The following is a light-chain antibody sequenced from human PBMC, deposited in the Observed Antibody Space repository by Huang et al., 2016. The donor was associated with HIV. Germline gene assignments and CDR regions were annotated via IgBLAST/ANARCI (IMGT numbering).Light chain of an antibody. CDR1: QSVSSY. Sequence: EIVLTQSPATLSLSPGERATLSCRASQSVSSYLAWYQQKPGQAPRRLIYEASNRATGIPARVSGSGSGTDFTLTISSLEPEDFAVYYCQQRSNWPGTFGQGTKLEIK. CDR2: EAS. J-gene: IGKJ2*01. CDR3: QQRSNWPGT. V-gene: IGKV3-11*01.